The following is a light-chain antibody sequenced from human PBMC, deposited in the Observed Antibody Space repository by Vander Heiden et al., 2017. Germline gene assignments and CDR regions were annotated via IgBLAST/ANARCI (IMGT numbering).Light chain of an antibody. J-gene: IGKJ2*01. CDR2: KAS. CDR3: QQYNSYSGT. V-gene: IGKV1-5*03. CDR1: QSISSW. Sequence: DIQMTQPPSTLSASVGDRVTITCLASQSISSWLAWYQQKPGKAPKLLIYKASSLESGVPSRFSGSGSGTEFTLTISSLQPDDFATYYCQQYNSYSGTFGQGTKLEIK.